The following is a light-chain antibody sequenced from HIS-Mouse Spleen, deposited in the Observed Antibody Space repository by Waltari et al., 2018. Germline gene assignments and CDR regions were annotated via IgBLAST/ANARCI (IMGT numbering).Light chain of an antibody. CDR1: SSDVGGYNY. CDR3: SSYAGSNNSLYV. V-gene: IGLV2-8*01. CDR2: EVS. Sequence: QSALTQPPSASGSPGQSVTISCTGTSSDVGGYNYVLWYQQHPGKAPKLMIYEVSKRPSGVPDRFSGSKSGNTASLTVSGLQAEDEADYYCSSYAGSNNSLYVFGTGTKVTVL. J-gene: IGLJ1*01.